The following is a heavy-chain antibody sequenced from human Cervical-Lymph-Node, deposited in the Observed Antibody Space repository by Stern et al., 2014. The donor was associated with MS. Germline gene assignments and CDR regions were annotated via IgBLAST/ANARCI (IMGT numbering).Heavy chain of an antibody. D-gene: IGHD4-17*01. CDR2: IIPIFGTA. J-gene: IGHJ6*02. V-gene: IGHV1-69*01. CDR1: GGTFSSYP. Sequence: QVQLVQSGAEVKKPGSSVKVSCKASGGTFSSYPINWVRQAPGKGLEWMGGIIPIFGTANYAQRFQGRVTITADESTSTAYMELSSLRSEDTAVYYCASPVTMTVGAMDVWGQGTTVTVSS. CDR3: ASPVTMTVGAMDV.